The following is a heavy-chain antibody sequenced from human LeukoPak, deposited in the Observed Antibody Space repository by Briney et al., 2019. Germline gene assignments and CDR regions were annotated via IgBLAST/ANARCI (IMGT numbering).Heavy chain of an antibody. J-gene: IGHJ3*02. D-gene: IGHD2-2*03. CDR3: ARDGYCSSTSCYVVAIADAFDI. CDR2: ISATGGST. CDR1: GFTFSTYG. Sequence: GGSLRLSCAASGFTFSTYGMTWVRQAPGKGLEWVSVISATGGSTYYADSVKGRFTISRDNAKNSLYLQMNSLRAEDTAVYYCARDGYCSSTSCYVVAIADAFDIWGQGTMVTVSS. V-gene: IGHV3-23*01.